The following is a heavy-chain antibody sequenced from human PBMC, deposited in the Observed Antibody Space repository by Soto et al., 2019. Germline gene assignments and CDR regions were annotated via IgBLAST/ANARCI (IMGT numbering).Heavy chain of an antibody. J-gene: IGHJ6*03. CDR3: ARLGADIVVVPAAHRDHYYYYYMDV. CDR2: IYPGDSDT. D-gene: IGHD2-2*01. CDR1: GYSFTSYW. V-gene: IGHV5-51*01. Sequence: PGESLKISCKGSGYSFTSYWIGWVRQMPGKGLEWMGIIYPGDSDTRYSPSFQGQVTISADKSISTAYLQWSSLKASDTAMYYCARLGADIVVVPAAHRDHYYYYYMDVWGKGTTVTVSS.